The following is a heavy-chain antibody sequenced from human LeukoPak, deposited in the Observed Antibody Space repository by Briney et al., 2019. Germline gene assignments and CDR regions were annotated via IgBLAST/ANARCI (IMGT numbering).Heavy chain of an antibody. J-gene: IGHJ4*02. V-gene: IGHV3-21*01. Sequence: GGSLRLSCTASGFTFSLYAMNWVRQAPGKGLEWVSYINSESSDILYAGSVMGRFTISRDIAKNSLYLQMNSLRAEDTAVYYCARDTYRPQLIDSWGQGTLVTVSS. CDR1: GFTFSLYA. CDR3: ARDTYRPQLIDS. D-gene: IGHD5-18*01. CDR2: INSESSDI.